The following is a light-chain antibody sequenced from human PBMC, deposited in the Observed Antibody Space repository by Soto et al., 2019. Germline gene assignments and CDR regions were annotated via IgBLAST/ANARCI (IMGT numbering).Light chain of an antibody. J-gene: IGLJ3*02. CDR1: SSNIGSNL. CDR3: ALWDDSLNGLRV. CDR2: NNN. V-gene: IGLV1-44*01. Sequence: QSVLTQPPSASGTPGQTVTISCSGSSSNIGSNLVNWYQLLPETTPRLLIYNNNQRPSAVPDRFSGSKSGTSASLAISGLQSEDEGDYFCALWDDSLNGLRVFGGGTKLTVL.